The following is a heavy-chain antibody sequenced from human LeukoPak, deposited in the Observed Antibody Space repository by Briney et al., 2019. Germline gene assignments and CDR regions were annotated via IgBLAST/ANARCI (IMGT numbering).Heavy chain of an antibody. CDR1: GLTVSNNY. CDR3: ARDTDYGSGAN. CDR2: IYSGGNT. J-gene: IGHJ4*02. V-gene: IGHV3-53*01. D-gene: IGHD3-10*01. Sequence: GGSLRLSCAVSGLTVSNNYMSWVRQAPGKGLEWVSVIYSGGNTYYAESVKGRFTISRDNSNNTLYLQMNSLRVEDTAMYYCARDTDYGSGANWGRGTLVTVSS.